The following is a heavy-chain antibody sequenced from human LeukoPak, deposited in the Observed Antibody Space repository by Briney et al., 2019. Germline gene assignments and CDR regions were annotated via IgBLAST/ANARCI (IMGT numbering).Heavy chain of an antibody. CDR2: INPNSGGT. J-gene: IGHJ5*02. V-gene: IGHV1-2*02. CDR3: ARDRPFGYYGSGSNYADP. CDR1: GYTFTGYY. D-gene: IGHD3-10*01. Sequence: ASVKVSCKASGYTFTGYYMHWVRQAPGQGLEWMGWINPNSGGTHYAQKFQGRVTMTRDTSISVAYMELSRLRSDDTAVYYCARDRPFGYYGSGSNYADPWGQGTLVTVSS.